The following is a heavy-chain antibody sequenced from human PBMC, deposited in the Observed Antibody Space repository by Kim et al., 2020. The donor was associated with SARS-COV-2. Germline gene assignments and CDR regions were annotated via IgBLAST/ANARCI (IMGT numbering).Heavy chain of an antibody. CDR3: ARGGLPAVAGMRYYYGMDV. J-gene: IGHJ6*02. V-gene: IGHV4-34*01. CDR2: INHSGST. D-gene: IGHD6-19*01. Sequence: SETLSLTCAVYGGSFSGYYWSWIRQPPGKGLEWIGEINHSGSTNYNPSLKSRVTISVDTSKNQFSLKLSSVTAADTAVYYCARGGLPAVAGMRYYYGMDVWGQGTTVTVSS. CDR1: GGSFSGYY.